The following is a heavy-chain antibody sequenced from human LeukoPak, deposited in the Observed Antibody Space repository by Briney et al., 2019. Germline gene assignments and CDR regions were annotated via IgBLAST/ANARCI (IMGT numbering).Heavy chain of an antibody. D-gene: IGHD5-18*01. J-gene: IGHJ4*02. Sequence: GGSLRLSCAASGFAVSSNYMSWVRQAPGKGLEWVSVIYSGGSTYYADSVKGRFTISRDNSKNTLYLQMNSLRAEDTAVYYCARDLDVDTAMVTSFDYWGQGTLVTVSS. CDR2: IYSGGST. CDR1: GFAVSSNY. CDR3: ARDLDVDTAMVTSFDY. V-gene: IGHV3-53*01.